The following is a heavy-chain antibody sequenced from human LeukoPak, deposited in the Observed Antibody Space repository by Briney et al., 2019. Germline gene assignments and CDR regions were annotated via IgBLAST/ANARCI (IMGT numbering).Heavy chain of an antibody. D-gene: IGHD3/OR15-3a*01. J-gene: IGHJ4*02. V-gene: IGHV3-7*03. CDR3: ARDQYDTWSRRGNFDS. Sequence: GGSLRLSCVASGFTFGKYWMGWVRQAPGKGLEWVANIKLDGSEKNYVDSVKGRFTISRDNTKNSLYLQMNSLRAEDTAVFYCARDQYDTWSRRGNFDSWGQGTLVTVSS. CDR1: GFTFGKYW. CDR2: IKLDGSEK.